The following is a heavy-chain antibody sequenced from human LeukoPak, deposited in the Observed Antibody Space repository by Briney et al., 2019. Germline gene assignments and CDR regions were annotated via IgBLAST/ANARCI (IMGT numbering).Heavy chain of an antibody. CDR2: ISGSGDRT. CDR1: GFTFSNYA. V-gene: IGHV3-23*01. CDR3: AKDLYDYGDCGFLDS. Sequence: GGSLRLTCAASGFTFSNYALTWVRQAPGKGLEWVSTISGSGDRTYYSDSVKDRFTISRDNAKDTLFLQMSSLRAEDTAFYYCAKDLYDYGDCGFLDSWGQGTLVSVSS. D-gene: IGHD4-17*01. J-gene: IGHJ5*01.